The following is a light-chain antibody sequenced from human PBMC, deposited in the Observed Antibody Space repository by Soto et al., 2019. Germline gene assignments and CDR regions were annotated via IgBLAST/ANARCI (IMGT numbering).Light chain of an antibody. CDR2: GAS. CDR1: QSVSNY. J-gene: IGKJ5*01. CDR3: QQRSNWPSIT. Sequence: EIVLTQSPATLSLSPGERATLSCRASQSVSNYLAWYQQKPGQAPRLLIYGASNRATGIPARFSGSGSGTDFSLTISSLEPEDFAVSYCQQRSNWPSITFGQGTRVEIK. V-gene: IGKV3-11*01.